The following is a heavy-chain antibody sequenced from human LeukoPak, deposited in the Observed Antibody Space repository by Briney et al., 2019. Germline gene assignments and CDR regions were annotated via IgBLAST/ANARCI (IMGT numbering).Heavy chain of an antibody. CDR3: ARGPSYWAFDI. V-gene: IGHV4-59*01. CDR1: GGSISSYY. Sequence: PSETLSLTCTVSGGSISSYYWSYIRQPPGKGLEWIGYIYSSGSTNYNPSLKSRVTISVDTSKNQFSLKLTSVTAADTAVYYCARGPSYWAFDIWGQGTVVTVSS. J-gene: IGHJ3*02. D-gene: IGHD2-8*02. CDR2: IYSSGST.